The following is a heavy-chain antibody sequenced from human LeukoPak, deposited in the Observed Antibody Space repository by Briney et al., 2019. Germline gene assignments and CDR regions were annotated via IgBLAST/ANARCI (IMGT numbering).Heavy chain of an antibody. CDR1: GYTFTSYA. Sequence: ASVKVSCKASGYTFTSYAMNWARQAPGQGLEWMGWISTNTGNPTYAQGFTGRFVFSLDTSVSTAYLQISSLKAEDTAVYYCARDQGYSYGLVDYWGQGTLVTVSS. D-gene: IGHD5-18*01. J-gene: IGHJ4*02. CDR2: ISTNTGNP. V-gene: IGHV7-4-1*02. CDR3: ARDQGYSYGLVDY.